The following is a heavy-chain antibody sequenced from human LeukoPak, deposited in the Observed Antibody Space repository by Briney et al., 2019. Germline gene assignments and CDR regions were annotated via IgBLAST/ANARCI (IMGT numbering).Heavy chain of an antibody. D-gene: IGHD6-6*01. J-gene: IGHJ6*03. CDR1: GASLSSGSYY. CDR2: IYTSGST. V-gene: IGHV4-61*02. Sequence: SETLSLTCTVSGASLSSGSYYWSWIRQPAGKGLEWIGRIYTSGSTNYNPSLKSRVTISVDTSKNQFSLKLSSVTAADTAVYYCARGESSSSSLYYYYYYMDVWGKGTTVTVSS. CDR3: ARGESSSSSLYYYYYYMDV.